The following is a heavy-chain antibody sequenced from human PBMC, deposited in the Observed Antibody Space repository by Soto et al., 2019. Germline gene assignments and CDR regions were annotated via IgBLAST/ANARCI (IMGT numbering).Heavy chain of an antibody. CDR2: ISLSRGYT. D-gene: IGHD2-15*01. CDR3: ARSVDLDH. Sequence: GGFLRLSCAASGFTFGSYWMSWIRQAPGKGLEWVSYISLSRGYTKYADSVKGRFTISRDNTKNLLYLQMNSLRAEDTAVYYCARSVDLDHWGQGTLVTVSS. J-gene: IGHJ4*02. V-gene: IGHV3-11*06. CDR1: GFTFGSYW.